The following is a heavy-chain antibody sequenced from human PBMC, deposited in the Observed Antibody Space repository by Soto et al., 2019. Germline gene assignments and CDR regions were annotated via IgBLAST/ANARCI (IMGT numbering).Heavy chain of an antibody. CDR1: GDTFSTYA. Sequence: SVKVSCKASGDTFSTYAFTWVRQAPGQGLEWMGAIISIFGTPTYAQKFQGRVTITADKSTTSAYMELSSLRSEDTAVYYCASDIAGYCTTTTCYVGVGTAFDYWGQGTPVTVS. CDR3: ASDIAGYCTTTTCYVGVGTAFDY. CDR2: IISIFGTP. J-gene: IGHJ4*02. V-gene: IGHV1-69*06. D-gene: IGHD2-2*01.